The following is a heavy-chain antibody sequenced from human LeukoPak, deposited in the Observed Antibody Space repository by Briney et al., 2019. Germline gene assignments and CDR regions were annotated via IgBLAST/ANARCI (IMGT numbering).Heavy chain of an antibody. CDR3: AREGHSGYDPMGY. J-gene: IGHJ4*02. Sequence: PGGSPRLSCAASGFTFSSYSMNWVRQAPGKGLEWVSSISSSSSYIYYADSVKGRFTISRDNAKNSLYLQMNSLRAEDTAVYYCAREGHSGYDPMGYWGQGTLVTVSS. V-gene: IGHV3-21*01. CDR2: ISSSSSYI. D-gene: IGHD5-12*01. CDR1: GFTFSSYS.